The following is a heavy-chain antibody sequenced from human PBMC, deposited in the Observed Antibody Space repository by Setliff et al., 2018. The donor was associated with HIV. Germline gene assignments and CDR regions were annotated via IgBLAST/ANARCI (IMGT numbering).Heavy chain of an antibody. CDR1: GYTFTRYG. V-gene: IGHV1-18*01. CDR2: ISGYNGNT. J-gene: IGHJ4*02. D-gene: IGHD1-26*01. CDR3: ARGPAWVGGSYHFDH. Sequence: ASVKVSCKASGYTFTRYGISWVRQAPGQGLEWMGWISGYNGNTKYVQKLQGRVTMTTDTSTSTVYMELRSLRSDDTAVYYCARGPAWVGGSYHFDHWGLGTLVTVSS.